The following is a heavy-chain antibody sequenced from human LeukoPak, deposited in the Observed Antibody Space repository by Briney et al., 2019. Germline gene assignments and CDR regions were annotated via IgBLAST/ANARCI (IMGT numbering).Heavy chain of an antibody. J-gene: IGHJ4*02. CDR1: GFTFSSYA. D-gene: IGHD4-17*01. CDR3: AKAQSGYSDLEY. Sequence: PGGSLRLSCAASGFTFSSYAMSWVSQAPVKGLDLASVISGSGGTTYYADSVKGRFTISRDNSKNTLYMQMNSLRAEDTAVYYCAKAQSGYSDLEYWGQGTLVTISS. V-gene: IGHV3-23*01. CDR2: ISGSGGTT.